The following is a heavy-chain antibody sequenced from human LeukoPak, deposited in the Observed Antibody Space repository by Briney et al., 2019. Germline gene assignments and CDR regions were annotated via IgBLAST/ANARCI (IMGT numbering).Heavy chain of an antibody. V-gene: IGHV3-66*01. J-gene: IGHJ4*02. D-gene: IGHD6-19*01. CDR2: IYSGGST. CDR1: GFTVSSNY. Sequence: GGSLRLSCAASGFTVSSNYMSWVRQAPGKGLEWVSVIYSGGSTYYADSVKGRFTISRDNSKNTLYLQMNSLRAEDTAVYYCARAHPYSSGWYWGRPFDYWGQGTLVTVSS. CDR3: ARAHPYSSGWYWGRPFDY.